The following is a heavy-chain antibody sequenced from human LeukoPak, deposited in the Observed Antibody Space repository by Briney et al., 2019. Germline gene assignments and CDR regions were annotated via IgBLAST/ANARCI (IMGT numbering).Heavy chain of an antibody. Sequence: ASVKVSCKASGGTFSSYAISWVRQAPGQGLEWMGGIIPIFGTANYAQKFQGRVTITTDESTSTDYMELSSLRAEDTAVYYCARGGSGWYTYNWFDPWGQGTLVTVSS. CDR2: IIPIFGTA. D-gene: IGHD6-19*01. CDR1: GGTFSSYA. CDR3: ARGGSGWYTYNWFDP. V-gene: IGHV1-69*05. J-gene: IGHJ5*02.